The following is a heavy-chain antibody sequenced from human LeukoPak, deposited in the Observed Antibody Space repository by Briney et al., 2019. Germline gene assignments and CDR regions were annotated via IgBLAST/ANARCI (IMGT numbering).Heavy chain of an antibody. CDR3: ARAILSSGWYSDAFDI. CDR1: GGTFSSCA. J-gene: IGHJ3*02. V-gene: IGHV1-69*13. CDR2: IIPIFGTA. D-gene: IGHD6-19*01. Sequence: ASVKVSCKASGGTFSSCAISWVRQAPGQGLERMGGIIPIFGTANYAQKFQGRVTITADESTSTAYMELSRLRSDDTAVYYCARAILSSGWYSDAFDIWGQGTMVTVSS.